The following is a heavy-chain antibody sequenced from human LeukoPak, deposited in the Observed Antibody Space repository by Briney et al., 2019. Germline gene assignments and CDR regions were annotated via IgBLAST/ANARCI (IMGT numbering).Heavy chain of an antibody. V-gene: IGHV3-64D*06. D-gene: IGHD5-18*01. CDR3: VKGWTQLDY. Sequence: GGSLRLSCSASGFTFRTYSMHWVRQAPGKGLEYVSAIGSNGDSTYYADSVKSRFTISRDNSKNTLYLQMSSLRAEDTAVYYCVKGWTQLDYWGQGTLVTVSS. CDR2: IGSNGDST. CDR1: GFTFRTYS. J-gene: IGHJ4*02.